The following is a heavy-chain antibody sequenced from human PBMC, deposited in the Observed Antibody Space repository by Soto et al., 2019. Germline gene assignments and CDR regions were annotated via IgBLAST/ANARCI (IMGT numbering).Heavy chain of an antibody. CDR1: GFTFSSYG. V-gene: IGHV3-30*18. D-gene: IGHD6-19*01. Sequence: QVQLVESGGGVVQPGRSLRLSCAASGFTFSSYGMHWVRQAPGKGLEWVAVISYDGSTKYYADSVKGRFTISRDNSKNTLYLQNNSLRAEDTAVYYCAKPHGDSSGWDVGYWGQGTLVTVSS. CDR2: ISYDGSTK. J-gene: IGHJ4*02. CDR3: AKPHGDSSGWDVGY.